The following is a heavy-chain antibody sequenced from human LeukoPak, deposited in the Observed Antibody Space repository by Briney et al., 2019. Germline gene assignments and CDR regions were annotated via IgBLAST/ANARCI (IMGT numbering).Heavy chain of an antibody. CDR1: GFTFSSYG. CDR3: ARESEFDY. Sequence: GGSLRLSCAASGFTFSSYGMHWVRQAPGKGLEWVAVISYDGSNKYYADSVKGRFTISRDNAKNSLYLQMNSLRAEDTAVYYCARESEFDYWGQGTLVTVSS. J-gene: IGHJ4*02. CDR2: ISYDGSNK. V-gene: IGHV3-30*03.